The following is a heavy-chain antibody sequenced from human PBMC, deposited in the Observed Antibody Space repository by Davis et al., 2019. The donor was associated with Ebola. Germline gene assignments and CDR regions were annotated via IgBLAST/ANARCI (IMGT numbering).Heavy chain of an antibody. J-gene: IGHJ6*02. CDR3: ARVWDCTNGVCYYYYGMDV. Sequence: SVTVSCKASRYTFTSYGISWVRQAPGQGLEWMGWISAYNGNTNYAQKLQGRVTMTTDTSTSTAYMELRSLRSDDTAVYYCARVWDCTNGVCYYYYGMDVWGQGTTVTVSS. D-gene: IGHD2-8*01. CDR2: ISAYNGNT. CDR1: RYTFTSYG. V-gene: IGHV1-18*01.